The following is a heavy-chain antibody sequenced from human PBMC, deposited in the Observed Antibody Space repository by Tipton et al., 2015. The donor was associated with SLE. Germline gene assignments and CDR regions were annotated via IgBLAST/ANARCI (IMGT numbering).Heavy chain of an antibody. J-gene: IGHJ4*02. CDR1: GFTFTKYG. CDR2: IRSNGRNK. Sequence: GSLRLSCAASGFTFTKYGMHWVRQAPGKGLEWVAFIRSNGRNKNYADSVKGRLTISRDNSENTVYLQMNSLRPEDTAVYYCAKDAPEETDSWGQGTLVTVSS. CDR3: AKDAPEETDS. V-gene: IGHV3-30*02.